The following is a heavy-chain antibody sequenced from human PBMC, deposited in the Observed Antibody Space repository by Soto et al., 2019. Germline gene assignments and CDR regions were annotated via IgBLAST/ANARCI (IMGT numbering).Heavy chain of an antibody. CDR2: IYYGGST. CDR3: ARRYSSAFDI. CDR1: GGSISSYY. V-gene: IGHV4-59*08. D-gene: IGHD6-13*01. Sequence: SETLSLTCTVSGGSISSYYVSWIRQPPGKGLEWIGYIYYGGSTNYNPSLKSRVTISVDTSKNQFSLKLSSVTAADTAVYYCARRYSSAFDIWGQGTMVTVSS. J-gene: IGHJ3*02.